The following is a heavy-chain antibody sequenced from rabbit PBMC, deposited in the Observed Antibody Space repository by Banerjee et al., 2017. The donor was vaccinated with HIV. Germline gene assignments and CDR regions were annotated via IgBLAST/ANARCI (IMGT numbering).Heavy chain of an antibody. D-gene: IGHD1-1*01. V-gene: IGHV1S45*01. J-gene: IGHJ4*01. CDR2: IGPGSSGST. CDR3: ARDINYSFNL. CDR1: GFSFSSGYW. Sequence: EESGGDLVKPEGSLTLTCTASGFSFSSGYWSCWVRQAPGKGLEWIACIGPGSSGSTDYASWAKGRFTISKTSSTTVTLQMTSLTAADTATYFCARDINYSFNLWGPGTLVTVS.